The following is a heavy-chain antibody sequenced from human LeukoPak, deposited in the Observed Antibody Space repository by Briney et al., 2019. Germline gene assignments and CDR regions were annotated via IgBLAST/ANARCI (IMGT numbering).Heavy chain of an antibody. Sequence: ASVKVSCKASGYTFTSYAMHWVRQAPGQRLEWMGWINAGNGNTKYSQKFQGRVTITRDTSASTAYMELSSLRSEDTAVYYCARVRGYYPMAAFDIWGQGTMVTVSS. CDR1: GYTFTSYA. CDR3: ARVRGYYPMAAFDI. D-gene: IGHD3-22*01. CDR2: INAGNGNT. V-gene: IGHV1-3*01. J-gene: IGHJ3*02.